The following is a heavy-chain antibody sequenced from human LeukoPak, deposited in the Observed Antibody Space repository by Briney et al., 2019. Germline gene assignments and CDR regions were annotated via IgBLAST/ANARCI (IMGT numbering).Heavy chain of an antibody. CDR2: IYYSGST. V-gene: IGHV4-59*01. CDR1: GGSISSYY. CDR3: ARAGGYSYGYEFDY. D-gene: IGHD5-18*01. J-gene: IGHJ4*02. Sequence: SETLSLTCTVSGGSISSYYWSWIRQPPGKGLAWIGYIYYSGSTNYNPALKSRVTISVDTSKNQFSLKLSSVTAADTAVYYCARAGGYSYGYEFDYWGQGTLVTVSS.